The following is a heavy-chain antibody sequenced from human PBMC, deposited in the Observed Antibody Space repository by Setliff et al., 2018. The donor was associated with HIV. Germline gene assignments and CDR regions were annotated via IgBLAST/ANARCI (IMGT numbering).Heavy chain of an antibody. V-gene: IGHV1-69*05. CDR3: AKDIPVPAINSGRTKNGFDP. Sequence: SVKVSCKASGGTFSNYGMSWVRQAPGQGLEWMGGIIPISGQANYAQKFQGRVTITTDESTGTAYMELSGLRSEDTAVYYCAKDIPVPAINSGRTKNGFDPWGEGTLVTVS. CDR2: IIPISGQA. D-gene: IGHD6-19*01. CDR1: GGTFSNYG. J-gene: IGHJ5*02.